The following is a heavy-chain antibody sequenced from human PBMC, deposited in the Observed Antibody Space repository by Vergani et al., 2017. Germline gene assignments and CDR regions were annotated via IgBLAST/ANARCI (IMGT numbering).Heavy chain of an antibody. V-gene: IGHV1-69*01. CDR1: GGTFSSYA. Sequence: QVQLVQSGAEVKKPGSSVKVSCKASGGTFSSYAISWVRQAPGQGLEWMGGIIPIFGTANYAQKFQGRVTITADESTSTAYMELSSLRSEDTAVYYCARDGPDSIGYYFHDAFDIWGQGTMVTVSS. CDR3: ARDGPDSIGYYFHDAFDI. D-gene: IGHD3-22*01. CDR2: IIPIFGTA. J-gene: IGHJ3*02.